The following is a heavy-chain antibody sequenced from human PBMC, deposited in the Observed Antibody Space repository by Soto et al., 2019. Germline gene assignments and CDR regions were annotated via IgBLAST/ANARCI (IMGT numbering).Heavy chain of an antibody. J-gene: IGHJ5*02. D-gene: IGHD1-26*01. Sequence: SGPTLVNPTQTLTLTCTFSGFSLSTSGMCVSWIRQPPGKALEWLALIDWDDDKYYSTSLKTRLTISKDTSKNQVVLTMTNMDPVDTATYYCARIRSGSYPREYWFDPWGQGTLVTVSS. CDR2: IDWDDDK. V-gene: IGHV2-70*01. CDR1: GFSLSTSGMC. CDR3: ARIRSGSYPREYWFDP.